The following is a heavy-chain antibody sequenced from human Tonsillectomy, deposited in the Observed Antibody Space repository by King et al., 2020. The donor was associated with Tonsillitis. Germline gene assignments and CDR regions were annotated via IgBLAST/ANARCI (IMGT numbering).Heavy chain of an antibody. D-gene: IGHD3-22*01. CDR2: IYPDDSDT. Sequence: QLVQSGAEVKKPGESLKISCKGSGYSFTNYWIGWVRQMPGKGLEWMGSIYPDDSDTRYSPSFQGQVTISADKSSSTAYLQWSSLKASDTAMYYCARPLAFSSGYYNGFDIWGQGTMVTVSS. CDR1: GYSFTNYW. V-gene: IGHV5-51*01. CDR3: ARPLAFSSGYYNGFDI. J-gene: IGHJ3*02.